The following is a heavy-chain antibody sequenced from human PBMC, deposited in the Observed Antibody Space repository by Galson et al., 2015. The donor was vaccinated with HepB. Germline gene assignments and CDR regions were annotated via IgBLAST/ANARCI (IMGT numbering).Heavy chain of an antibody. D-gene: IGHD1-14*01. CDR2: TIPIVGTV. CDR1: GGTTSYG. V-gene: IGHV1-69*13. J-gene: IGHJ5*02. Sequence: SVKVSCKASGGTTSYGISWVRQAPGQGLEWLGGTIPIVGTVNYAQNLQARVMIFADESTNTAYMELSGLRYEDTAVYFCARNRTGWFDHWGQGTLVTVSS. CDR3: ARNRTGWFDH.